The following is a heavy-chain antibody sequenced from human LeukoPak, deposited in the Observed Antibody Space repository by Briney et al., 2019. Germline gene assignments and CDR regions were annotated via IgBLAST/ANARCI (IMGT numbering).Heavy chain of an antibody. CDR2: ISDSGGTT. Sequence: PGGSLRLSCAASGFTFSSYALTWVRQAPGKGLEWVSGISDSGGTTFYADSVKGRFTISRDNSKNMLYLQMNSLRAEDTAVYYCAKDGRGGVTGYYDSWGQGTLVTVSS. D-gene: IGHD3-9*01. CDR1: GFTFSSYA. V-gene: IGHV3-23*01. CDR3: AKDGRGGVTGYYDS. J-gene: IGHJ4*02.